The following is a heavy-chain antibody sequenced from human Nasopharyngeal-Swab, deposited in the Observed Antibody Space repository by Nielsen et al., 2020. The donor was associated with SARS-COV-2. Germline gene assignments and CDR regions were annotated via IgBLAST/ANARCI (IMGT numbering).Heavy chain of an antibody. V-gene: IGHV3-74*01. CDR2: IKTDGSET. Sequence: GESLKISCAASGFTFRSYWMHWVRQAPGKGLVWVARIKTDGSETSYADSVKGRFTISRDNAKNTLYLQMNSLRDEDTAVYYCARATNLGGSLWVPDYWGQGTLVTVSS. CDR3: ARATNLGGSLWVPDY. CDR1: GFTFRSYW. D-gene: IGHD5-12*01. J-gene: IGHJ4*02.